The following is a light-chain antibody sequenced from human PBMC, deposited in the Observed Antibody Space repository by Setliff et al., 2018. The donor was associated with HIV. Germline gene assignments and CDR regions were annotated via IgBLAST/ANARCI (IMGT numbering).Light chain of an antibody. J-gene: IGLJ1*01. V-gene: IGLV1-44*01. CDR3: STWDYRLSARV. CDR1: SNNFGSHS. Sequence: QSALTQEVSVSGTVGQKVTLSCSGNSNNFGSHSVAWFQHKSHGAPKTVMFANSPPSGIPDRFSGSHSGTTASLTISGLQPEDEADYYCSTWDYRLSARVFGPGTKVTVL. CDR2: AN.